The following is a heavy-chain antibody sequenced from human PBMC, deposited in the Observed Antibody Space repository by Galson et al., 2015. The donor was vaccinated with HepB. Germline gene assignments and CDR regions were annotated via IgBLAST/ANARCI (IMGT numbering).Heavy chain of an antibody. CDR1: GYTFTSYG. CDR2: ISAYNGNT. CDR3: ARVFSRGGWSNWFDP. J-gene: IGHJ5*02. V-gene: IGHV1-18*04. Sequence: SVKVSCKASGYTFTSYGISWVRQAPGRGLERMGWISAYNGNTNYAQKLQGRVTMTTDTSTSIAYMELRSLRSDDTAVYYCARVFSRGGWSNWFDPWGQGTLVTVSS. D-gene: IGHD6-19*01.